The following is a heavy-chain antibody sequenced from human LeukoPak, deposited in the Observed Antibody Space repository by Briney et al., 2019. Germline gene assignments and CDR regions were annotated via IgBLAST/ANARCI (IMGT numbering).Heavy chain of an antibody. Sequence: SETLSLTCTVSGYSISTGYHWGWIRQTPGKGLEWIGSVYHTGNAFYNPSLDNRVTISLDTTKNQFSLKLTSVTAADTAVYYCARGADSSGYYYYFDYWGQGTLVTVSS. J-gene: IGHJ4*02. CDR1: GYSISTGYH. CDR2: VYHTGNA. CDR3: ARGADSSGYYYYFDY. V-gene: IGHV4-38-2*02. D-gene: IGHD3-22*01.